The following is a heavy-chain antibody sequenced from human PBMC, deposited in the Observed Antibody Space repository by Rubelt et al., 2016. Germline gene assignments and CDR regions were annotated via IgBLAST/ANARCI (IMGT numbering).Heavy chain of an antibody. CDR2: IKSKTDGGTT. D-gene: IGHD3-22*01. CDR1: GFTFSNAW. CDR3: TTDRYYYDSSGFPWFDP. J-gene: IGHJ5*02. V-gene: IGHV3-15*01. Sequence: SLRLSCAASGFTFSNAWMSWVRQAPGKGLEWVGRIKSKTDGGTTDYAAPVKGRFTISRDDSKNTLYLHMNSLKTEDTAVYYCTTDRYYYDSSGFPWFDPWGQGTLVTVSS.